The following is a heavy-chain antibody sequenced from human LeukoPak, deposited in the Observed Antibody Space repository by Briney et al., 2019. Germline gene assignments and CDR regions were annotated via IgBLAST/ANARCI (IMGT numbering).Heavy chain of an antibody. CDR2: LNQDGSQT. CDR3: AKARGGSFYYYYMDV. D-gene: IGHD2-15*01. J-gene: IGHJ6*03. V-gene: IGHV3-7*03. Sequence: GGSLRLSCAASGFTYSNYWMTWVRQAPGKGLEWLANLNQDGSQTFFVDSVKGRFSISRDNTKNSLYLQMNSLRAEDTALYYCAKARGGSFYYYYMDVWGKGTTVTISS. CDR1: GFTYSNYW.